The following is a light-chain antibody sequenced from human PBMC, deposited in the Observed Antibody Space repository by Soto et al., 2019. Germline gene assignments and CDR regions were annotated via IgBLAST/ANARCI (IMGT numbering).Light chain of an antibody. J-gene: IGKJ1*01. Sequence: DIMLTQSPSSLSSSVLYRFTITFLSSQSISTYLNWYQQKPGTAPKLLIYASYTLQSGVPSRFSGRGSGSDFTLTISSLQPEDFATYSCQQSYSSPLTFAQGTKVDIK. CDR3: QQSYSSPLT. V-gene: IGKV1-39*01. CDR1: QSISTY. CDR2: ASY.